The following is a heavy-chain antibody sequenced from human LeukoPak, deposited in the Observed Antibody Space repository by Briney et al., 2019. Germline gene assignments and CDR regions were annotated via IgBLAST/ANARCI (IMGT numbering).Heavy chain of an antibody. D-gene: IGHD6-6*01. J-gene: IGHJ6*02. CDR1: GFTFSSYS. CDR3: ARDLSSSLETYSMDV. V-gene: IGHV3-21*01. Sequence: GGSLRLSCAASGFTFSSYSMNWVRQAPGKGLEWVSSISSSSSYIYYADSVKGRFTISRDNAKNSLYLQMNSLRAEDTAVYYCARDLSSSLETYSMDVWGQGTTVTVSS. CDR2: ISSSSSYI.